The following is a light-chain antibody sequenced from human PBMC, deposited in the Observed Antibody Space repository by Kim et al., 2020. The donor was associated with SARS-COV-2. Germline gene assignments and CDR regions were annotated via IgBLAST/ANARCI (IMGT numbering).Light chain of an antibody. V-gene: IGKV1-39*01. CDR1: QSISSY. Sequence: DIQMTQSPSSLSASVGDRVTITCRASQSISSYLNWYQQKPEKAPNVLIYTASSLQSGVPSRFSGCGSGTDFTLTMNSLQREHFATYYCQQTYSTPHTFAQGTKLEI. CDR3: QQTYSTPHT. CDR2: TAS. J-gene: IGKJ2*01.